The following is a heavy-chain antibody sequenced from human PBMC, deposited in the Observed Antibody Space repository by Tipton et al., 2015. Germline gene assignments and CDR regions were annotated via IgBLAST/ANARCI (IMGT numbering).Heavy chain of an antibody. CDR3: ARARGRHGGLFDS. V-gene: IGHV4-59*11. J-gene: IGHJ5*01. CDR1: GGSIGSHF. D-gene: IGHD4-23*01. CDR2: THYTGNT. Sequence: LRLSCTVSGGSIGSHFWSWIRQPPGKGLEWIGHTHYTGNTNYNASLKSRVTISVDTSKTQFSLKMSSVTASDTAVYYCARARGRHGGLFDSWGQGILVTVSS.